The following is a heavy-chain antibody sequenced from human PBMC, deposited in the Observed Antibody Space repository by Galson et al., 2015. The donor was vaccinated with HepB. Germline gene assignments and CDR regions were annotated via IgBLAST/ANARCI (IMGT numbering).Heavy chain of an antibody. V-gene: IGHV4-59*08. CDR1: GGSISSYY. CDR2: IYYSGST. CDR3: ARLFRSGSHDY. Sequence: LSLTCTVSGGSISSYYWSWIRQPPGKGLEWIGYIYYSGSTNYNPSLKSRVTISVDTSKNQFSLKLSSVTAADTAVYYCARLFRSGSHDYWGQGTLVTVSS. J-gene: IGHJ4*02. D-gene: IGHD1-26*01.